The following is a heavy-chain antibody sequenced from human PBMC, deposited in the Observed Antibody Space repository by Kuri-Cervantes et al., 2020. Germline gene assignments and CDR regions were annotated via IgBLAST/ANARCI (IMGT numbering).Heavy chain of an antibody. CDR3: ARNTRDGYNQFDY. CDR1: GGSISSYY. J-gene: IGHJ4*02. D-gene: IGHD5-24*01. Sequence: CTVSGGSISSYYWSWIRQPPGKGLEWIGYIYYSGSTNYNPSLKSRVTITVDTSKNQFSLKLSSVTAADTAVYYCARNTRDGYNQFDYWGQGTLVTVSS. CDR2: IYYSGST. V-gene: IGHV4-59*12.